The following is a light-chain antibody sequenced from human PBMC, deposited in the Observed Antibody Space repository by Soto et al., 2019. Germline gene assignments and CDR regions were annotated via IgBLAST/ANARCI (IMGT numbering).Light chain of an antibody. CDR3: SSYTSGSNYV. CDR2: DVS. V-gene: IGLV2-14*01. J-gene: IGLJ1*01. Sequence: QSALTQPASVSGSPGQSVAISCTGTSSDVAAYNFVSWYQQHPGKAPKLMVFDVSNRPSGVSDRFSGSKSGNTASLTISGLQAEDEADYYCSSYTSGSNYVFGTGTKLTVL. CDR1: SSDVAAYNF.